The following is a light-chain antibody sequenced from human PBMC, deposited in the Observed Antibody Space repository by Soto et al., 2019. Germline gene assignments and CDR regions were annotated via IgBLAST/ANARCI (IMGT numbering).Light chain of an antibody. V-gene: IGKV3-11*01. CDR1: QSVSSY. CDR3: QQYQSSPPTFT. CDR2: DAS. J-gene: IGKJ2*01. Sequence: EIVLTQSPATLSLSPGERATLSCRASQSVSSYLAWYQQKPGQAPRLLIYDASNRATGIPDRFSGSGSGTDFTLTISRLEPVDFAVYYCQQYQSSPPTFTFGQGTKLEI.